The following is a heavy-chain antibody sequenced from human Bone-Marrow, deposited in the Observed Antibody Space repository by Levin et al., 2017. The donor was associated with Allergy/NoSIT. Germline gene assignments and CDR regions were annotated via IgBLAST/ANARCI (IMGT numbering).Heavy chain of an antibody. V-gene: IGHV4-39*01. Sequence: PSQTLSLTCTVSGGSISSSSYYWGWIRQPPGKGLEWIGSIYYSGSTYYNPSLKSRVTISVDTSKNQFSLKLSSVTAADTAVYYCARQIGDPPYYYYYMDGWGKGTTVTVSS. J-gene: IGHJ6*03. D-gene: IGHD4-17*01. CDR1: GGSISSSSYY. CDR3: ARQIGDPPYYYYYMDG. CDR2: IYYSGST.